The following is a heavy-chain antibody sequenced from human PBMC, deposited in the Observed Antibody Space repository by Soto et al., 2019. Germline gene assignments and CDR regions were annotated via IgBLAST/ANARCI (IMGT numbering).Heavy chain of an antibody. CDR2: NRAYNVNT. V-gene: IGHV1-18*01. D-gene: IGHD3-10*01. Sequence: ASVKVSCKASGYTFTSYGISWVRQPPGQELEWKGWNRAYNVNTNYAQKIQGRVTMTTDTSTSTAYMELRSLRCDDTAVYYCARNPKRSGNDFDYWGQGILVTVAS. J-gene: IGHJ4*02. CDR3: ARNPKRSGNDFDY. CDR1: GYTFTSYG.